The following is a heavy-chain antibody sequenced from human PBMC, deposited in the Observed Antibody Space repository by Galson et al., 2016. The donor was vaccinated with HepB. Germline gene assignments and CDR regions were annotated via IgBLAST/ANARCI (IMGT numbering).Heavy chain of an antibody. CDR3: ARAAADYYYAMDV. Sequence: SETLSLTCSVSGDSISGYYWSWIRQPPGKGLEWIGYIYYSGRTNYNPSLKSRVTISTDTSKNQFSLKLSSVTAADTAVYYCARAAADYYYAMDVWGRGTTVTVSS. CDR2: IYYSGRT. V-gene: IGHV4-59*08. D-gene: IGHD6-13*01. CDR1: GDSISGYY. J-gene: IGHJ6*02.